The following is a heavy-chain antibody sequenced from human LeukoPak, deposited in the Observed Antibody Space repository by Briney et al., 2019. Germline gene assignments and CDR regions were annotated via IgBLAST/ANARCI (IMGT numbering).Heavy chain of an antibody. CDR1: GYTFTSYY. CDR3: PRQPVPRYYYDSSGLPPVFDY. CDR2: INPSGGST. V-gene: IGHV1-46*01. D-gene: IGHD3-22*01. J-gene: IGHJ4*02. Sequence: ASVKVSCKASGYTFTSYYMHWVRQAPGQGLEWMGIINPSGGSTSYAQKFQGRVTMTRDTSTSTVYMELSSLRSEDTAVYYCPRQPVPRYYYDSSGLPPVFDYWGQGTLVTVSS.